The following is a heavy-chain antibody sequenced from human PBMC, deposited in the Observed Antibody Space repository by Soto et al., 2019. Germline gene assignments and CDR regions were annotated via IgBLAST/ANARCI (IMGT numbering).Heavy chain of an antibody. J-gene: IGHJ6*03. CDR1: GYTFTSYG. Sequence: ASVKVSCQASGYTFTSYGIIWVRQAPGQGLEWMGWISAYNGNTNYAQKLQGRVTMTTNTSTSTAYMELRSLRSEDTAVYYCARGSPFYDILTGYFYPYYYYYYMDVWGKGTTVTVSS. CDR3: ARGSPFYDILTGYFYPYYYYYYMDV. CDR2: ISAYNGNT. D-gene: IGHD3-9*01. V-gene: IGHV1-18*01.